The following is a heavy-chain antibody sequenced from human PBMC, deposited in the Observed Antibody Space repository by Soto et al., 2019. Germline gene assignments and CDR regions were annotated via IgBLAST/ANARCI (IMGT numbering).Heavy chain of an antibody. CDR2: IHDSGNT. CDR1: GGSVSIGDYL. J-gene: IGHJ5*02. D-gene: IGHD4-17*01. Sequence: SETLSLTCTVFGGSVSIGDYLWSWIRQRPGKGLEWIGYIHDSGNTYYNPSLKSRVTISLDTSKNQFSLKVTSMTAADTAVYFCARARGGDSGDYASLFDRWGQGNLVTV. CDR3: ARARGGDSGDYASLFDR. V-gene: IGHV4-30-4*01.